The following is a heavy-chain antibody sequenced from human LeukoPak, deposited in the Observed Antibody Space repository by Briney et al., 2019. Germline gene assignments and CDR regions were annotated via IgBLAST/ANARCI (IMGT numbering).Heavy chain of an antibody. J-gene: IGHJ4*02. Sequence: SDTLSLTCAVCGGSFSGYYWSWIRQPPGKGLEWIGEINHSGSTNYHRPLKSRVTISVDTSKKLFSLELRSVTAADTAVYYCARASGYSSGWYANRGVRLFDDWGEGTLVTVSS. V-gene: IGHV4-34*01. CDR2: INHSGST. CDR3: ARASGYSSGWYANRGVRLFDD. CDR1: GGSFSGYY. D-gene: IGHD6-19*01.